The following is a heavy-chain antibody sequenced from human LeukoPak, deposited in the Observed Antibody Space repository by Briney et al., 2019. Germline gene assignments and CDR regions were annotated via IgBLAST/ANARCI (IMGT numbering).Heavy chain of an antibody. D-gene: IGHD3-22*01. J-gene: IGHJ4*02. CDR2: INPNSGGT. V-gene: IGHV1-2*02. CDR1: GYTFTGYY. CDR3: ARVSGYYDSSGYGDY. Sequence: ASVKVSCKASGYTFTGYYMHWVRRAPGQGLEWMGWINPNSGGTNYAQKFQGRVTMTRDTSISTAYMELSRLRSDDTAVYYCARVSGYYDSSGYGDYWGQGTLVTVSS.